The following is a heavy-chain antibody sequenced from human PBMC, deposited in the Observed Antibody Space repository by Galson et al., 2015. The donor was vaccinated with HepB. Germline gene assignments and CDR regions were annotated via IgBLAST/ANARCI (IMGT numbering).Heavy chain of an antibody. V-gene: IGHV3-23*01. CDR2: ISGSGGST. Sequence: SLRLSCAASGFTFSSYAMSWVRQAPGKGLEWVSAISGSGGSTYYADSVKGRFTISRDNSKNTLYLQMNSLRAEDTAVYYCARAGGVRRVIIDWYFDLWGRGTLVTVSS. D-gene: IGHD3-10*01. J-gene: IGHJ2*01. CDR3: ARAGGVRRVIIDWYFDL. CDR1: GFTFSSYA.